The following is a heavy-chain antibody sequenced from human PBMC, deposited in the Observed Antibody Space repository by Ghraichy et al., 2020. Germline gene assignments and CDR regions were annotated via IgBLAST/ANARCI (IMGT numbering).Heavy chain of an antibody. V-gene: IGHV4-31*03. Sequence: TLSLTCTVSGGSISSGGYYWSWIRQHPGKGLEWIGYIYYSGSTYYNPSLKSRVTISVDTSKNQFSLKLSSVTAADTAVYYCARVGFWGSYRYDFDYWGQGTLVTVSS. D-gene: IGHD3-16*02. CDR3: ARVGFWGSYRYDFDY. CDR2: IYYSGST. CDR1: GGSISSGGYY. J-gene: IGHJ4*02.